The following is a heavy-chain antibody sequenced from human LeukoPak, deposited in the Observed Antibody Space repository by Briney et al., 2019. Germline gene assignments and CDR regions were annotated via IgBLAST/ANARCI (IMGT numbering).Heavy chain of an antibody. CDR2: IYHSGST. Sequence: PSGTLSLTCAVSGGSISSSNWWSWVRQPPGKGLEWIGEIYHSGSTNYNPSLKSRVTISVDKSKNQFSLKLSSVTAADTAVYYCARATYYYDSSGYYPFDYWGQGTLVTVSS. J-gene: IGHJ4*02. CDR3: ARATYYYDSSGYYPFDY. D-gene: IGHD3-22*01. V-gene: IGHV4-4*02. CDR1: GGSISSSNW.